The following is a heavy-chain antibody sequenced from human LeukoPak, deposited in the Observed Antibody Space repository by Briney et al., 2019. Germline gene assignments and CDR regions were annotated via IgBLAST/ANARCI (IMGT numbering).Heavy chain of an antibody. V-gene: IGHV3-21*01. Sequence: TGGSLRLYCAASGFTFSSFSMNWVRQAPGKGLEWVSTISSSSSHVYYADSVKGRFTISRDNAKNSVYLQMDSLRAEDTAVYYCTRPPGMDYWGQGTLVTVSS. D-gene: IGHD1-26*01. J-gene: IGHJ4*02. CDR2: ISSSSSHV. CDR3: TRPPGMDY. CDR1: GFTFSSFS.